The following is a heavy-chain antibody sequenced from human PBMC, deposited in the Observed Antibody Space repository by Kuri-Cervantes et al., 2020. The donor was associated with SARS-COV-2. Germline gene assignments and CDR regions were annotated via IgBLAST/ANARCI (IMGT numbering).Heavy chain of an antibody. D-gene: IGHD3-16*01. Sequence: GESLKISCAASGFTFSSYSMNWVRQAPGKGLEWVSYISSSNSTIYYADSVKGRFTISRDNAKNSLYLQMNSLRAEDTAVYYCASNGWGFRNPGGVSGFDYWGQGTLVTVSS. CDR2: ISSSNSTI. V-gene: IGHV3-48*01. CDR3: ASNGWGFRNPGGVSGFDY. J-gene: IGHJ4*02. CDR1: GFTFSSYS.